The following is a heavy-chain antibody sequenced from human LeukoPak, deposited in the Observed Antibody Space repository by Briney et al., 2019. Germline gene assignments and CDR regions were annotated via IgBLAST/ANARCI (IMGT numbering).Heavy chain of an antibody. CDR1: GYTFPDYY. CDR2: INPNSGGT. D-gene: IGHD6-13*01. Sequence: GASVKVSCKASGYTFPDYYMHWVRQAPGQGLEWMGRINPNSGGTNYAQKFQGRVTMTRGTSISTAYMELSRLTSDDTAVYYCARDRGIAAAGTSFTLDYWGQGTLVTVSS. V-gene: IGHV1-2*06. CDR3: ARDRGIAAAGTSFTLDY. J-gene: IGHJ4*02.